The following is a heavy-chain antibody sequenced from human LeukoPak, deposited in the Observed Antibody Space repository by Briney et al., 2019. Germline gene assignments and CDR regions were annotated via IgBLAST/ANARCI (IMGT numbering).Heavy chain of an antibody. CDR2: INPNSGAT. V-gene: IGHV1-2*02. CDR3: ARDTWGGDCYRFDP. Sequence: ASVKLSCTASGYTFTGYYMHWVRQAPGQGLEWMGWINPNSGATNYAQTFQGRVTMTRDTSISTAYMELSRLRSDDTAVYYCARDTWGGDCYRFDPWGQGTLVTVSS. CDR1: GYTFTGYY. D-gene: IGHD2-21*01. J-gene: IGHJ5*02.